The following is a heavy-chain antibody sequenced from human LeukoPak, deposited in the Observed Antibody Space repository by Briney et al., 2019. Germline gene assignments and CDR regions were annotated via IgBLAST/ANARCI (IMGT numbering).Heavy chain of an antibody. CDR1: GYTFTSHY. J-gene: IGHJ4*02. Sequence: ASVKVSCKASGYTFTSHYFHWVRQAPGQGLEWMGIIDPSGGSTNYAQKFQGRVAMTRDTSTSTVYMDLSSLRSEDTAVYYCTSWAGKVKNGLWSGPFDYWGQGALVTVSS. D-gene: IGHD3-3*01. CDR2: IDPSGGST. CDR3: TSWAGKVKNGLWSGPFDY. V-gene: IGHV1-46*01.